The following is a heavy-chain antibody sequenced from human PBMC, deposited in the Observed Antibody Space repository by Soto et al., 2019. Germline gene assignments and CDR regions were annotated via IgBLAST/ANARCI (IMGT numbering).Heavy chain of an antibody. Sequence: EVQLLESGGGLVQPGGSLRLSCAASGFTFSSYAMSWVRQAPGKGLEWVSAISGSGGSTYYADSVKGRFTISRDNSKNTLYLQMNSLRAEDTAVYYCAKYTTVVPAAMYYFDYWGQGTLVTVSS. CDR1: GFTFSSYA. J-gene: IGHJ4*02. CDR2: ISGSGGST. D-gene: IGHD2-2*01. V-gene: IGHV3-23*01. CDR3: AKYTTVVPAAMYYFDY.